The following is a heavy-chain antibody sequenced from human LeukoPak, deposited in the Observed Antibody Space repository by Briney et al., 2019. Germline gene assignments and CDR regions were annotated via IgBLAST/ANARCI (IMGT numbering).Heavy chain of an antibody. CDR1: GFTFSSYA. CDR3: AKENGSGSYKGVYYYYMDV. Sequence: PGGSLRLSCAASGFTFSSYAMSWVRQAPGKGLEWVSAISGSGGSTYYADSVKGRFTISRDNSKNTLYLQMNSLRAEDTAVYYCAKENGSGSYKGVYYYYMDVWGKGTTVTISS. D-gene: IGHD3-10*01. CDR2: ISGSGGST. V-gene: IGHV3-23*01. J-gene: IGHJ6*03.